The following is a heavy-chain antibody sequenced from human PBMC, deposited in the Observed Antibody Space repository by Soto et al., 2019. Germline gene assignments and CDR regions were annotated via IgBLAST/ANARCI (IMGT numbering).Heavy chain of an antibody. V-gene: IGHV1-8*01. J-gene: IGHJ4*02. D-gene: IGHD4-17*01. CDR1: GYTFTSYD. CDR2: MNPNSGNT. Sequence: GASVKVSCKASGYTFTSYDINWVRQATGQGLGWMGWMNPNSGNTGYAQKLQGRVTMTRNTSISTAYMELSSLRSEDTAVYYCARTLYGDNVDYWGQGTLVTVSS. CDR3: ARTLYGDNVDY.